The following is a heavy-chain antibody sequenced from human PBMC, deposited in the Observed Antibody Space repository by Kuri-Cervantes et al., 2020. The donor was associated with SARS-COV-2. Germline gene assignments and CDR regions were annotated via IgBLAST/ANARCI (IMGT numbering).Heavy chain of an antibody. CDR2: IRGGGYTT. CDR3: VKDSRVYYFDY. CDR1: GFTFSRYA. Sequence: GGSLRFSCAPYGFTFSRYAMIWVRQAPGKGLEWISAIRGGGYTTYYADSVKGRFTISRDNFKNTLYLQMNSLRAEDTAVYYCVKDSRVYYFDYWGQGTLVTVSS. D-gene: IGHD2/OR15-2a*01. V-gene: IGHV3-23*01. J-gene: IGHJ4*02.